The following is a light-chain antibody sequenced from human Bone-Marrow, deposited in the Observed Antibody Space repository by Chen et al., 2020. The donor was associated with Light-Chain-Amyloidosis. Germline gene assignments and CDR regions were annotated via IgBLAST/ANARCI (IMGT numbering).Light chain of an antibody. CDR2: DVS. Sequence: QSALTQPASVSGSPGQSITISCTGTSSDVGGYNYVSWYQQHPGKAPKLMIYDVSNRPSGVSNRFSGSKSGNTASLTISGLQAEDEAEYYCSSYTGSITGEYVFGTGTKVTVL. V-gene: IGLV2-14*01. J-gene: IGLJ1*01. CDR1: SSDVGGYNY. CDR3: SSYTGSITGEYV.